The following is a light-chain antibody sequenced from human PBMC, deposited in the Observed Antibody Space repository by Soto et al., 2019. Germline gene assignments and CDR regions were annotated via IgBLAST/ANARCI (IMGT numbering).Light chain of an antibody. Sequence: QSALTQPASVSGSPGQSITISCTGTSSDIGNYDFVSWYQQVPGTAPKAMIYEVSRRPSEVSNRFSGSKSGNTASLTISGLQGEDEAYYYCSSYTTSTSFILFGGGTKLTVL. J-gene: IGLJ2*01. CDR2: EVS. V-gene: IGLV2-14*01. CDR1: SSDIGNYDF. CDR3: SSYTTSTSFIL.